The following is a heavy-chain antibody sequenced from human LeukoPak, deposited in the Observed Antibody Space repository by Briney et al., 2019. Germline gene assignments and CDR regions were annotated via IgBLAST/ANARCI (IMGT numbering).Heavy chain of an antibody. CDR1: GYTFTGYY. CDR3: ALDSSGYYFWFDP. J-gene: IGHJ5*02. D-gene: IGHD3-22*01. Sequence: ASMKVSSKAYGYTFTGYYMHWDRQVPGQVLEWMGWINPNSGGTNYAQKFQGRVTMTRDTSISTAYMELSRLRSDDTAVYYCALDSSGYYFWFDPWGQGTLVTVSS. CDR2: INPNSGGT. V-gene: IGHV1-2*02.